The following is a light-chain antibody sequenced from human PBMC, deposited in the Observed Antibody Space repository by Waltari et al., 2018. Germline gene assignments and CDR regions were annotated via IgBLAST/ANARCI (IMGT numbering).Light chain of an antibody. CDR3: QQRSNWPRFT. Sequence: ETVLTQSPATLSLPPGDIATLSCRASQSVSSYLAWYQQKPGQAPRLLIYDASNRATGIPARFSGSGSGTDFTLTISSLEPEDFAVYYCQQRSNWPRFTFGPGTKVDIK. CDR2: DAS. CDR1: QSVSSY. V-gene: IGKV3-11*01. J-gene: IGKJ3*01.